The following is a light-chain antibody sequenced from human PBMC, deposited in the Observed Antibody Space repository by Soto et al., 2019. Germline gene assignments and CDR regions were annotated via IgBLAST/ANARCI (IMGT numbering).Light chain of an antibody. Sequence: QSVLTPPAPVSGSPGQSITISCTGTSSDVGAYNFVSWHQQHPGKAPKLMIYNVYDRPSGISYRFSGSKSGNTASLTISGLQGEDEADYYCSAYTGSRTYVFGTGTKVTVL. CDR2: NVY. CDR1: SSDVGAYNF. J-gene: IGLJ1*01. V-gene: IGLV2-14*03. CDR3: SAYTGSRTYV.